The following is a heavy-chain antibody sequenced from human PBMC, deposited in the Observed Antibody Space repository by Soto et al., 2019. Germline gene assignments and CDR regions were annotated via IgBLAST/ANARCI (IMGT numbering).Heavy chain of an antibody. CDR3: ARDLSPVGYCSGGSCYHYYYGMDV. D-gene: IGHD2-15*01. V-gene: IGHV1-2*02. Sequence: ASVKVSCKASGYTFTGYYMHWVRQAPGQGLEWMGWINPNSGGTNYAQKFQGRVTMTRDTSISTAYMELSRLRSDDTAVYYCARDLSPVGYCSGGSCYHYYYGMDVWGQGTTVTVSS. J-gene: IGHJ6*02. CDR1: GYTFTGYY. CDR2: INPNSGGT.